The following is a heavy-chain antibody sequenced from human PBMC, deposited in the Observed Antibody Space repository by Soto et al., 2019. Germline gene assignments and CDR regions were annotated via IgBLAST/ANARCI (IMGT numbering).Heavy chain of an antibody. CDR1: GFTFSSYA. J-gene: IGHJ4*02. CDR3: AKDSSGWSRPLGFDY. V-gene: IGHV3-23*01. CDR2: ISGSGGST. D-gene: IGHD6-19*01. Sequence: GGSLRLSCAASGFTFSSYAMSWVRQAPGKGLEWVSAISGSGGSTYYADSVKGRFTISRDNSKNTLYLQMNSLRAEDTAVYYCAKDSSGWSRPLGFDYWGQGTLVSVSS.